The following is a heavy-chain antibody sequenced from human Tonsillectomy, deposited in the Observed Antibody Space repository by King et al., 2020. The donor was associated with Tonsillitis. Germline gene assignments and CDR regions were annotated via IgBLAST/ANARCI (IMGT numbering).Heavy chain of an antibody. V-gene: IGHV4-34*01. J-gene: IGHJ4*02. D-gene: IGHD6-13*01. Sequence: VQLQQWGAGLLKPSETLSLTCAVYGGSFSGYSWSWIRQPPGKGLEWIGELNHSGSTNYNPSLKSRVTISVDTSKNQFSLKLSSVTAADTAVYYCAGLSSSSCVDYWGQGTLVAVSS. CDR3: AGLSSSSCVDY. CDR2: LNHSGST. CDR1: GGSFSGYS.